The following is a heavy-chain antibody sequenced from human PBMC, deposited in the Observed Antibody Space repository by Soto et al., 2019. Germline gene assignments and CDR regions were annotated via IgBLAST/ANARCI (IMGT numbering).Heavy chain of an antibody. CDR3: ARVYDGSLGWIDY. Sequence: QVQLQESGPGLVKPSETLSLTCAVSGGYISSYYWSWIRQPPGKGLEWIGYIYYSGRTNYNPYLKSRVTISVDTSKNQFSLKMSSVTAADTAVYYCARVYDGSLGWIDYWGQGTLVTVSS. D-gene: IGHD1-26*01. V-gene: IGHV4-59*01. CDR1: GGYISSYY. CDR2: IYYSGRT. J-gene: IGHJ4*02.